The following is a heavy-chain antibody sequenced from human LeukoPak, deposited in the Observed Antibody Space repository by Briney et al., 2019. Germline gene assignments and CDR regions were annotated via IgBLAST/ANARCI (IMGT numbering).Heavy chain of an antibody. CDR1: GGSISSSTYY. J-gene: IGHJ4*02. CDR3: ARNGDFYYFDY. V-gene: IGHV4-39*01. D-gene: IGHD4-17*01. CDR2: VYSSGAT. Sequence: SETLSLTCTVSGGSISSSTYYWGWIRQPPGKGLEWIGSVYSSGATYYNPSLKSRVTISVVTSRNQFSLKLSSVTAADTAVYYCARNGDFYYFDYWGQGTLVTVSS.